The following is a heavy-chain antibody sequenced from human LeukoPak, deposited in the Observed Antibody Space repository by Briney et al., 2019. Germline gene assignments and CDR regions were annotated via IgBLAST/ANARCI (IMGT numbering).Heavy chain of an antibody. D-gene: IGHD1-14*01. CDR2: IIPILGIA. V-gene: IGHV1-69*04. Sequence: SVKVSCKASGGTFSSYTISWVRQAPGQGLEWMGRIIPILGIANYAQKFQGRVTITADKSTSTAYMELSSLRSENTAVYYCARDTGPSTFDYWGQGTLVTVSS. CDR1: GGTFSSYT. CDR3: ARDTGPSTFDY. J-gene: IGHJ4*02.